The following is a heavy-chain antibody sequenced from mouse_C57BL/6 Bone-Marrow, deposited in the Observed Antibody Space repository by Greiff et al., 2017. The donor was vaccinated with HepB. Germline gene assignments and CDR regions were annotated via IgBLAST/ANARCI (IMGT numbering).Heavy chain of an antibody. CDR3: ARLDDGYYVAWFAY. CDR2: IRNKANGYTT. Sequence: EVQGVESGGGLVQPGGSLSLSCAASGFTFTDYYMSWVRQPPGKALEWLGFIRNKANGYTTEYSASVKGRFTISRDNSQSILYLQMNALRAEDSATYYCARLDDGYYVAWFAYWGQGTLVTVSA. V-gene: IGHV7-3*01. D-gene: IGHD2-3*01. J-gene: IGHJ3*01. CDR1: GFTFTDYY.